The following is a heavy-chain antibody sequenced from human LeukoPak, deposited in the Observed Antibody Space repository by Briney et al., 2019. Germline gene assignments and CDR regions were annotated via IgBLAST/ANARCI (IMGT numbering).Heavy chain of an antibody. CDR2: INHSGST. J-gene: IGHJ4*02. CDR1: GGSISGYY. CDR3: ARGLSLRYYGSGSYFY. D-gene: IGHD3-10*01. V-gene: IGHV4-34*01. Sequence: SGTLSLTCTVSGGSISGYYWSWIRQPPGKGLEWIGEINHSGSTNYNPSLKSRVTISVDTSKNQFSLKLSSVTAADTAVYYCARGLSLRYYGSGSYFYWGQGTLVTVSS.